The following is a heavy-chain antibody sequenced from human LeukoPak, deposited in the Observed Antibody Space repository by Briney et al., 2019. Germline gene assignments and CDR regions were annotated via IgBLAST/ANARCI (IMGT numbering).Heavy chain of an antibody. CDR1: GFPFYDYA. CDR2: ISWNSGSI. V-gene: IGHV3-9*01. CDR3: AKDRGARGTGFDY. D-gene: IGHD1-1*01. Sequence: GRSLRLSFAASGFPFYDYAMHWGRQAPGKGLEWVSGISWNSGSIGYADSVKGRFTISRDNAKNSLYLQMNSLRAEDTALYYCAKDRGARGTGFDYWGQGTLVTVSS. J-gene: IGHJ4*02.